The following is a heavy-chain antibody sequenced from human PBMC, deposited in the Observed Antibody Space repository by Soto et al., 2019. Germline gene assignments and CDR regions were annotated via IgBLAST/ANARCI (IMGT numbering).Heavy chain of an antibody. CDR2: ISAYNGNT. CDR1: GYTFTSYG. D-gene: IGHD2-2*03. CDR3: ARDGYCSSTSCYVLGAFDI. Sequence: ASVKVSCKASGYTFTSYGISWVRQAPGQGLEWMGWISAYNGNTNYAQKLQGRVTMTTDTSTSTAYMELRSLRSDDTAVYYCARDGYCSSTSCYVLGAFDIWGQRTMVTVSS. J-gene: IGHJ3*02. V-gene: IGHV1-18*01.